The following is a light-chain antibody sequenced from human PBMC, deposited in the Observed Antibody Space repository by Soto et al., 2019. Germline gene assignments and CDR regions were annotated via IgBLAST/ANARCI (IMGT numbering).Light chain of an antibody. CDR2: RAS. CDR1: QSISSW. V-gene: IGKV1-5*03. CDR3: QRYVGYSLT. Sequence: DIQMTQSPSTLSASVGDRVTITCRASQSISSWLAWYQQKPGKAPKLLIYRASNLQSGVPSRFSGSGSGTEFTLTIRSLQPDDFATYYCQRYVGYSLTFGQGTKLEIK. J-gene: IGKJ2*01.